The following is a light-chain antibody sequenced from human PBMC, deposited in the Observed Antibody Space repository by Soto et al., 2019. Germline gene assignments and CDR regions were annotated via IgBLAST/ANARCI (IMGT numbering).Light chain of an antibody. V-gene: IGKV3-20*01. CDR2: DTS. CDR1: QSVSSSS. CDR3: QQYANSPLT. Sequence: EIVLTQSPGTLSLSPGERATLACRASQSVSSSSLAWYQHKPGQAPRLLIYDTSSRDTGIPDRFSGSGSGKDFTLTINRMEPEDFAVYYCQQYANSPLTFGPGTKVDIK. J-gene: IGKJ3*01.